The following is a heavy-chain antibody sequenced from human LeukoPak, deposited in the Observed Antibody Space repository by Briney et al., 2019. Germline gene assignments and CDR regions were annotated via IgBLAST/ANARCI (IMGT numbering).Heavy chain of an antibody. J-gene: IGHJ4*02. CDR2: MSYDGTNI. CDR1: GFTFSSYA. CDR3: ARVAREWLVPDY. D-gene: IGHD3-3*01. V-gene: IGHV3-30-3*01. Sequence: GKSLRLSCAASGFTFSSYAMHWVRQAPGRRPEWVAVMSYDGTNIFYSDSVKGRFTISRDNPKNTLFLQMNSLRAEDTAVYYCARVAREWLVPDYWGLGTLVTVSS.